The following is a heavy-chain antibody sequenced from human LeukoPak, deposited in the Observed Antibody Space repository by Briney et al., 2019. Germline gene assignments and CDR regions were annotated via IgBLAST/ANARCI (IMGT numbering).Heavy chain of an antibody. Sequence: GGSLRLSCAASGFTLSSYWMSWVRQAPGKGLEWVANIKQDGSEKHYVDSVKGRFTISRDNAKNSLYLQMNSLRAEDTAVYYCATNWNYRFDYWGQGTLVTVSS. V-gene: IGHV3-7*01. J-gene: IGHJ4*02. CDR1: GFTLSSYW. CDR2: IKQDGSEK. D-gene: IGHD1-7*01. CDR3: ATNWNYRFDY.